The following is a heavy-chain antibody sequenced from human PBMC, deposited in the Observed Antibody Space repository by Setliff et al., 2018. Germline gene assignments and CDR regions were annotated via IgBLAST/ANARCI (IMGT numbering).Heavy chain of an antibody. Sequence: ASVKVSCKASGYTFTSYGISWVRQAPGQGLEWMGWISVYNGKTKYAQKFQGRVTMTTDTSTRTAYMELSSLRSEDTAVYYCARESGPYSNYDYYYGMDVWGQGTTVTVSS. CDR1: GYTFTSYG. V-gene: IGHV1-18*01. CDR3: ARESGPYSNYDYYYGMDV. CDR2: ISVYNGKT. D-gene: IGHD4-4*01. J-gene: IGHJ6*02.